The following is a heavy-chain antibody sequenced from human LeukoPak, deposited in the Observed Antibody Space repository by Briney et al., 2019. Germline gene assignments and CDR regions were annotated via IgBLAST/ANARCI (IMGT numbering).Heavy chain of an antibody. CDR2: IYTSGST. CDR3: ARGPDIVATIFYGHFDY. D-gene: IGHD5-12*01. CDR1: GGSISSYY. V-gene: IGHV4-4*07. J-gene: IGHJ4*02. Sequence: SETLSLTCTGSGGSISSYYWSWIRQPAGKGLEWIGRIYTSGSTNYNPSLKSRVTMSVDTSKNQFSLKLSSVTAADTAVYYCARGPDIVATIFYGHFDYWGQGTLVTVSS.